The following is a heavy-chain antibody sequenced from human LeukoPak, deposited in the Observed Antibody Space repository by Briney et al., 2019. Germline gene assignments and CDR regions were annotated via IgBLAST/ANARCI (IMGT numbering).Heavy chain of an antibody. CDR3: ARVTSVAVLEGEIDYMDV. V-gene: IGHV1-18*01. D-gene: IGHD1-1*01. CDR2: ITSYRGNT. Sequence: ASVKLSCEASGYTFTSYGISWVRQAPGKGLEWMGGITSYRGNTNYAETVHGRVTITTDTSTNTPYMELNSLRADDTAVYYCARVTSVAVLEGEIDYMDVWGKGTTVTVSS. J-gene: IGHJ6*03. CDR1: GYTFTSYG.